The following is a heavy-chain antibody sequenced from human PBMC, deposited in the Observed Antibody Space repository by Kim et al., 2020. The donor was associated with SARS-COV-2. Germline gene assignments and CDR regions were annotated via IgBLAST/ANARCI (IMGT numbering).Heavy chain of an antibody. Sequence: GSSTGEAGSVKGQFTISRDNAENTLFLQMNSLRAEDTAVYYCVRGSGMDAWGQGTTVTVSS. J-gene: IGHJ6*02. CDR2: GSST. CDR3: VRGSGMDA. V-gene: IGHV3-74*01.